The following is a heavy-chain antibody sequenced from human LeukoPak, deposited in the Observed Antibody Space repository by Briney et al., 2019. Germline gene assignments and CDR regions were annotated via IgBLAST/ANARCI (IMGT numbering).Heavy chain of an antibody. J-gene: IGHJ4*02. CDR1: GGSISSSSYY. Sequence: SETLSLTCTVSGGSISSSSYYWGWIRQPPGKGLEWIGSIYYSGSTYYNPSLKSRVTISVDTSKNQFSLKLSSVTAADTAVYYCALGGYYYDSSLDHWGQGTLVTVSS. CDR2: IYYSGST. CDR3: ALGGYYYDSSLDH. V-gene: IGHV4-39*07. D-gene: IGHD3-22*01.